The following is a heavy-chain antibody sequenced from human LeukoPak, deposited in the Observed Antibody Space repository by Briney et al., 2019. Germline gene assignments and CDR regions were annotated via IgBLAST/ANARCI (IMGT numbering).Heavy chain of an antibody. CDR1: GGSISSYY. CDR2: IYYSGST. CDR3: ARSPSRRNWDPRLYRWFDP. Sequence: PSETLSLTCTVSGGSISSYYWSWIRQPPGKGLEWIGYIYYSGSTNYNPSLKSRLTMSVDTSQNHFSLKLSSFTAADTAVYYCARSPSRRNWDPRLYRWFDPWGQGTLVTVS. V-gene: IGHV4-59*12. J-gene: IGHJ5*02. D-gene: IGHD7-27*01.